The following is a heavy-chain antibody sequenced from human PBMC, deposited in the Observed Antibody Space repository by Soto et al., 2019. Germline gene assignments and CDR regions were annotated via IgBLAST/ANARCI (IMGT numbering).Heavy chain of an antibody. Sequence: EVQLLESGGGWVQPGGSLRISCAASGLPFSSHAMSWVRQAPGKGLEWVSSISISGGNTYYADSVRGRFTISRDNSKNTLYLHMNSLTAEDTAIYYCANEIRPNDYWGQGTLVTVSS. V-gene: IGHV3-23*01. D-gene: IGHD4-17*01. CDR1: GLPFSSHA. CDR3: ANEIRPNDY. CDR2: ISISGGNT. J-gene: IGHJ4*02.